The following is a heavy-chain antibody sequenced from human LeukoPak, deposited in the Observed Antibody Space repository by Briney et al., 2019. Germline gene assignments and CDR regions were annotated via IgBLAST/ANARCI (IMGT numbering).Heavy chain of an antibody. CDR2: IWYDGSNK. CDR3: ARPARIAVAGTLDY. D-gene: IGHD6-19*01. J-gene: IGHJ4*02. V-gene: IGHV3-33*01. Sequence: PGRSLRLSCAASGFTFSSYGMHWVRQAPGKGLKWVAVIWYDGSNKYYADSVKGRFTISRDNSKNTLYLQMNSLRAEDTAVYYCARPARIAVAGTLDYWGQGTLFTVSS. CDR1: GFTFSSYG.